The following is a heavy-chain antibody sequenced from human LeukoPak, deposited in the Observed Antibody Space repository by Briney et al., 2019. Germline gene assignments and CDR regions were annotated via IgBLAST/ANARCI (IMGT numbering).Heavy chain of an antibody. J-gene: IGHJ4*02. D-gene: IGHD6-6*01. CDR2: ISYSGNT. Sequence: SETLSLTCTVSGGSISGYYWSWIRQPPGKRLEWIGYISYSGNTNYNPSLKSRVSISVDTSKNQFSLKLSSVTAADTAVYYCVRGSSSTWFDTGSLDHWGQGTLVTVSS. CDR1: GGSISGYY. CDR3: VRGSSSTWFDTGSLDH. V-gene: IGHV4-59*01.